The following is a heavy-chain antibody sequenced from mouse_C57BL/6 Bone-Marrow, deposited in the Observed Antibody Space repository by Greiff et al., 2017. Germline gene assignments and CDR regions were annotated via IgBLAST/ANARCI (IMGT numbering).Heavy chain of an antibody. J-gene: IGHJ4*01. CDR1: GFSFTSYG. D-gene: IGHD2-1*01. CDR3: ARWGNYGYAMDY. Sequence: VKLVESGPGLVAPSQSLSITCTVSGFSFTSYGVHWVRQPPGKGLEWLVVIWSDGSTTYNSAPKSRLSISKDNSKSQVFLKMNSLQTDDTAMYYCARWGNYGYAMDYWGQGTSVTVSA. V-gene: IGHV2-6*03. CDR2: IWSDGST.